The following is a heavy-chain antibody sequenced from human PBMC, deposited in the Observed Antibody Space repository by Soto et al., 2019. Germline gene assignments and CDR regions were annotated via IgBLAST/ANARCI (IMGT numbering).Heavy chain of an antibody. Sequence: QVHLQESGPGLVKPSQTLSLTCSVSGDSINNGEYYWNWIRQHPEKGLELIGFVHYSGSTFYNPSLESRVSISVDTSQNQFSLTVTSVTSADTAVYYCARRPTGSGSSYFDYWGQGTLITVSS. V-gene: IGHV4-31*03. D-gene: IGHD3-10*01. CDR2: VHYSGST. J-gene: IGHJ4*02. CDR1: GDSINNGEYY. CDR3: ARRPTGSGSSYFDY.